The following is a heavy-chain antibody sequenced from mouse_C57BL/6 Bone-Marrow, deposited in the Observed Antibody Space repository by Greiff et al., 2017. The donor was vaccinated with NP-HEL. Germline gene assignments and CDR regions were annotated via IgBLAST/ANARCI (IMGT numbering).Heavy chain of an antibody. Sequence: EVMLVESGGGLVQPGGSLKLSCAASGFTFSDYYMYWVRQTPEKRLEWVAYISNGGGSTYYPDTVKGRFTISRDNAKNTLYLQMSRLKSEDTAMYYCARDYYGSSYLYYYAMDYWGQGTSVTVSS. D-gene: IGHD1-1*01. V-gene: IGHV5-12*01. CDR2: ISNGGGST. CDR1: GFTFSDYY. J-gene: IGHJ4*01. CDR3: ARDYYGSSYLYYYAMDY.